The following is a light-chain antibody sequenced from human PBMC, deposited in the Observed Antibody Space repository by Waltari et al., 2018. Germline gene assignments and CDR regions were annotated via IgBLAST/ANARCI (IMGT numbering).Light chain of an antibody. Sequence: QSALTQPASVSGSPGQSITISCTGTSSDIGAYNFVSWYQKHPGKAPKVMIYDVNNRPSGVSSRFSGANSGNTASLTISGLQAEDEADYYCSSYTTGSTRYVFGSGTKVTVL. CDR3: SSYTTGSTRYV. J-gene: IGLJ1*01. CDR1: SSDIGAYNF. V-gene: IGLV2-14*03. CDR2: DVN.